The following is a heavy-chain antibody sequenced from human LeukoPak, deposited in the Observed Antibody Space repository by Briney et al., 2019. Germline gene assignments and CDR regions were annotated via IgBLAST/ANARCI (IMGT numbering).Heavy chain of an antibody. CDR2: FYYSGNT. J-gene: IGHJ4*02. Sequence: NPSETLSLTCTVSGDSISSRSYYWGWFRQPPGKGLEWIGNFYYSGNTYYNPSLKSRVTISVDTSKNHFSLKLNSVTAADTAIYYCASTLDYWGQGTLVTVSS. D-gene: IGHD2-15*01. CDR1: GDSISSRSYY. V-gene: IGHV4-39*02. CDR3: ASTLDY.